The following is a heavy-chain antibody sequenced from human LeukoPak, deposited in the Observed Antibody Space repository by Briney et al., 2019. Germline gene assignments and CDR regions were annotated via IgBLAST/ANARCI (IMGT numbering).Heavy chain of an antibody. CDR1: GGSISSSSYY. D-gene: IGHD4-23*01. CDR2: IYYSGST. Sequence: TSETLSLTCTVSGGSISSSSYYWGWIRHPPGKGLEWIGSIYYSGSTYYNPSLKSRVTISVDTSKNQFSLKLSSVTAADTAVYYCARRVRHHSYYYYGMDVWGQGTTVTVSS. CDR3: ARRVRHHSYYYYGMDV. V-gene: IGHV4-39*01. J-gene: IGHJ6*02.